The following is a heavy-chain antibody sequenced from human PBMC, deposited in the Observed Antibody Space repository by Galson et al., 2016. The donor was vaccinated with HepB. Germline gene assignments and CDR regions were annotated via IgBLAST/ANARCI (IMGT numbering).Heavy chain of an antibody. D-gene: IGHD3-10*01. CDR1: GFTFSNAW. V-gene: IGHV3-15*07. CDR2: IKSKIDGGTT. Sequence: SLRLSCAASGFTFSNAWMNWVRQAPGKGLEWVGRIKSKIDGGTTDYAAPVKGRFTISRDDSKTTVFLQMNSLRTEVTAVYYCTTVIWFGELLSGWGQGTLVTVSS. J-gene: IGHJ4*02. CDR3: TTVIWFGELLSG.